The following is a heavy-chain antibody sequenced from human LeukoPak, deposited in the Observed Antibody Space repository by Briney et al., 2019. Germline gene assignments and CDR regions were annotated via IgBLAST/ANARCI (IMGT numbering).Heavy chain of an antibody. CDR3: ARDSDGYSSSWYLDY. CDR1: GYTFTSYG. D-gene: IGHD6-13*01. V-gene: IGHV1-18*01. CDR2: ISAYNGNT. J-gene: IGHJ4*02. Sequence: ASVKVSCKASGYTFTSYGISWVRQAPGQGLEWMGWISAYNGNTNYAQKLQGRVTMTTDTSTSTAYMELRSLRSDDTAVYYCARDSDGYSSSWYLDYWGQGTLVTVSS.